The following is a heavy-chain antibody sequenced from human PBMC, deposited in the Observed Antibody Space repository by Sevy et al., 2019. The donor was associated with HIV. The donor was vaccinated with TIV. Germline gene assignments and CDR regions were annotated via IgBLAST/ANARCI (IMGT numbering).Heavy chain of an antibody. CDR3: ARGNYYDSSADAFDI. Sequence: SETLSLTCTVSGGSVSSGSYYWSWIRQPPGKGLEWIGYIYYSGSTNYNPSLKSRVTISVDTSKNQFSLKLSSVTAAETAVYYCARGNYYDSSADAFDIWGQGTMVTVSS. J-gene: IGHJ3*02. D-gene: IGHD3-22*01. CDR2: IYYSGST. CDR1: GGSVSSGSYY. V-gene: IGHV4-61*01.